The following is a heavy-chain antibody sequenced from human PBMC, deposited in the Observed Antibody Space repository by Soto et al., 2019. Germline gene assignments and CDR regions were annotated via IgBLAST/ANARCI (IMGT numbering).Heavy chain of an antibody. CDR3: GKDWGASTPATYFDL. V-gene: IGHV3-30*18. CDR1: GFTFSSYG. CDR2: ISYDGSTI. J-gene: IGHJ2*01. D-gene: IGHD3-16*01. Sequence: QVQLVESGGGVVQPGRSLRLSCAASGFTFSSYGMHWVRQAPGKGLEWVAVISYDGSTIYYADSVKGRFTISRDNSKNPRYLQMNGLRAEATVMYYWGKDWGASTPATYFDLWGRGTLVTVSS.